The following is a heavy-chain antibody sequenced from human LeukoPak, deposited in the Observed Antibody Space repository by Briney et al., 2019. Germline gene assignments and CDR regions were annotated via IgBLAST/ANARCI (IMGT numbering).Heavy chain of an antibody. CDR3: ARGSYDFWSGFTPTWVDP. J-gene: IGHJ5*02. D-gene: IGHD3-3*01. CDR1: GYTFTSYG. Sequence: GASVNVSCKASGYTFTSYGISWVRQAPGQGLEWMGWIGAYNGNTNYAQKLQGRVTMTTDTSTSTAYMELRSLRSDDTAVYYCARGSYDFWSGFTPTWVDPWGQGTLVTVSS. V-gene: IGHV1-18*01. CDR2: IGAYNGNT.